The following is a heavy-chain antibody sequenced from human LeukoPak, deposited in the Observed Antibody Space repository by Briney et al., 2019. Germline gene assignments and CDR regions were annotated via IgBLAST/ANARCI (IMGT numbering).Heavy chain of an antibody. CDR2: IVVDSDNT. J-gene: IGHJ4*02. CDR1: GFTFTSRST. V-gene: IGHV1-58*01. D-gene: IGHD3-10*01. Sequence: SVKVSCKASGFTFTSRSTVQWVRQARGQRLEWIGWIVVDSDNTNYAENFQERVTITRDMSASTSYMELSSLRSEDTAVYYCARGRGYGSGSSPLYYFDYWGQGTLVTVSS. CDR3: ARGRGYGSGSSPLYYFDY.